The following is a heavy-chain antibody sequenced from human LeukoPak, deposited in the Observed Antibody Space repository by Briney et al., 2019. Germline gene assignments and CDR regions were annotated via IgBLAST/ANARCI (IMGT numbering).Heavy chain of an antibody. J-gene: IGHJ4*02. V-gene: IGHV1-2*02. CDR1: GYTFTGYF. CDR2: INPNSGGT. D-gene: IGHD6-25*01. CDR3: ARGRPGDYFDY. Sequence: ASVKVSCKASGYTFTGYFMHWVRQAPGRGLEWMGWINPNSGGTSYLQNFQGRVTMTRDTSISTAYMVLSRLRSDDTAVYFCARGRPGDYFDYWGQGTLVTVSS.